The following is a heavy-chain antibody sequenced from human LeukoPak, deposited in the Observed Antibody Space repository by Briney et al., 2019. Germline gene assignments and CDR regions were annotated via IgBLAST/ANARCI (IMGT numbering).Heavy chain of an antibody. J-gene: IGHJ6*03. CDR1: GFTFSTYS. CDR2: ISSTSSYI. D-gene: IGHD2-15*01. CDR3: AKNGDRGAYCSGGSCYPYYYYMDV. Sequence: GGSLRLSCAASGFTFSTYSVNWVRQAPGKGLEWVSSISSTSSYIYYADSLKGRFTISRDNSKNSLYLQMNSLRAEDTAIYYCAKNGDRGAYCSGGSCYPYYYYMDVWGKGTTVTVSS. V-gene: IGHV3-21*04.